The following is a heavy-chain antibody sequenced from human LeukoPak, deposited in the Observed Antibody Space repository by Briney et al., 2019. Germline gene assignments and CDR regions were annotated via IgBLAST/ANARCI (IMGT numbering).Heavy chain of an antibody. J-gene: IGHJ5*02. V-gene: IGHV4-34*01. CDR2: INHSRST. CDR3: ARVISPVTTDWFDP. Sequence: PSETLSLTCAVYGGSFSGYYWSWIRQPPGKGLEWIGEINHSRSTNYNPSLKSRVTISVDTSKNQFSLKLSSVTAADTAVYYCARVISPVTTDWFDPWGQGTLVPVSS. D-gene: IGHD4-17*01. CDR1: GGSFSGYY.